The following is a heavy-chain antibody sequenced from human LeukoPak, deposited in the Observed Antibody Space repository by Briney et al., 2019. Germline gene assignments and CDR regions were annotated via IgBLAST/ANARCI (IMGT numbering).Heavy chain of an antibody. V-gene: IGHV1-2*02. CDR2: INPNSGGT. Sequence: ASVKVSCKASGYTFTGYYMHCVRQAPGQGLEWMGWINPNSGGTNYAQKFQGRVTMTRDTSISTAYMELSRLRSDDTAVYYCARDPPGHDYGDPWGQGTLVTVSS. CDR1: GYTFTGYY. CDR3: ARDPPGHDYGDP. J-gene: IGHJ5*02. D-gene: IGHD4-17*01.